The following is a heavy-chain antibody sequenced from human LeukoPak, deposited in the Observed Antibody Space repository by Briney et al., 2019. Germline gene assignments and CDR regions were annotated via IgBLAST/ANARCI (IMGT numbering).Heavy chain of an antibody. CDR1: GFPFDDYA. J-gene: IGHJ4*02. D-gene: IGHD3-10*01. Sequence: GGSLRLFCATSGFPFDDYAFHWVRQVPGKGLEWVSLISRDGGTTSYGDSVKGRFTISRDNRKNSLYMQMNNLKTEDSASYYCTKDFSGSYENWGQGTLVTVSS. CDR3: TKDFSGSYEN. CDR2: ISRDGGTT. V-gene: IGHV3-43*02.